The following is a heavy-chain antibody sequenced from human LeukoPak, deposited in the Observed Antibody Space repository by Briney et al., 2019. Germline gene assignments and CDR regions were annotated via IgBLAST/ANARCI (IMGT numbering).Heavy chain of an antibody. CDR2: ISSSSSYI. J-gene: IGHJ4*02. Sequence: GGPLRLSCAASGFTFSSYSMNWVRQAPGKGLEWVSSISSSSSYIYYADSVKGRFTISRDNAKNSLYLQMNSLRAEDTVVYYCAKPPRGSGEDYWGQGTLVTVSS. D-gene: IGHD3-10*01. V-gene: IGHV3-21*04. CDR3: AKPPRGSGEDY. CDR1: GFTFSSYS.